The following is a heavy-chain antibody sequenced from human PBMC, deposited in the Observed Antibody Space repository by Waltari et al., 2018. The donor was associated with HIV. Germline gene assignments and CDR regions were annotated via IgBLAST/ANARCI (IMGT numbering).Heavy chain of an antibody. CDR1: GGSISSGGYY. CDR2: IYYSGSA. D-gene: IGHD3-22*01. V-gene: IGHV4-31*03. Sequence: QVQLQESGPGLVKPSQTLSLTCTVSGGSISSGGYYWSWIRQHPGKGLEWIGYIYYSGSACCDPSLKGGVTISVDTSKNQFSLKLSSVTAADTAVYYCARFPSSDYDSSAGGYWGQGTLVTVSS. CDR3: ARFPSSDYDSSAGGY. J-gene: IGHJ4*02.